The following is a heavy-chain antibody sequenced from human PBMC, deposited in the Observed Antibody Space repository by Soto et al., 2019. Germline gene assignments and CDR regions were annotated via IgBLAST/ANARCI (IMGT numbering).Heavy chain of an antibody. CDR1: GGTFSSYT. D-gene: IGHD6-19*01. J-gene: IGHJ3*02. Sequence: QVQLVQSGAEVKKPGSSVKVSCKASGGTFSSYTISWVRQAPGQGLEWMGRIIPIRGIANYAQKFQGRVTIAADKSTSTAYTELSSLRSEDTDVYYCARNYYSSEFTGAFDIWGQGTMVTVSS. CDR2: IIPIRGIA. CDR3: ARNYYSSEFTGAFDI. V-gene: IGHV1-69*02.